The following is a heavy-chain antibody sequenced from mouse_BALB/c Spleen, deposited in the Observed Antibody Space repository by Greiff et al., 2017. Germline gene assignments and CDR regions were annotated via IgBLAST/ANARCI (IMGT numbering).Heavy chain of an antibody. CDR3: TRPITTATIDY. J-gene: IGHJ2*01. CDR1: GFNIKDYY. V-gene: IGHV14-4*02. Sequence: EVKLVESGAELVRSGASVKLSCTASGFNIKDYYMHWVKQRPEQGLEWIGWIDPENGDTEYAPKFQGKATMTADTSSNTAYLQLSSLTSEDTAVYYCTRPITTATIDYWGQGTTLTVSS. D-gene: IGHD1-2*01. CDR2: IDPENGDT.